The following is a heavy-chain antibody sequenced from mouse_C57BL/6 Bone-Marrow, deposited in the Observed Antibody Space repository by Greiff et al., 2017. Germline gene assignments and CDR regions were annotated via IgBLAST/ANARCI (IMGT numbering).Heavy chain of an antibody. D-gene: IGHD1-2*01. CDR2: IYTGDGYT. CDR3: ARFRRPYYYAMDY. CDR1: GYTFTSYG. V-gene: IGHV1-58*01. J-gene: IGHJ4*01. Sequence: VQLQQSGAELVRPGSSVKMSCKTSGYTFTSYGINWVKQRPGQGLEWIGYIYTGDGYTEYNEKFKGKATLTSDTSSSTAYMQLSSLTSEDSAIYFCARFRRPYYYAMDYWGQGTSVTVSS.